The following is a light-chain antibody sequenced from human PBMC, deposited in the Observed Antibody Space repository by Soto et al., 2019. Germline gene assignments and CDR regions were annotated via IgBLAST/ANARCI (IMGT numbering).Light chain of an antibody. CDR2: GAS. CDR1: LTVGTN. J-gene: IGKJ1*01. V-gene: IGKV3-15*01. Sequence: VMTQSPATLSVSLGERATLSCRASLTVGTNLAWYQQKPGQPPRLLIYGASTRATGIPARFSGSGSGTDFTLTISSLQSEDFAVYYCQHDNNWPPGTFGKGTRVEIK. CDR3: QHDNNWPPGT.